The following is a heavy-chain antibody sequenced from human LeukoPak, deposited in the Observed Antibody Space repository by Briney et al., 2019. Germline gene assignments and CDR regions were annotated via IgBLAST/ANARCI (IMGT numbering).Heavy chain of an antibody. Sequence: SETLSLTCAVYGGSFSGYYWSWIRQPPGKGLEWIGEINHSGSTNYNPSLKSRVTISVDTSKNQLSLKLSSVTAADTAVYYCARGRRIAVAGTGNWFDPWGQGTLVTVSS. CDR2: INHSGST. CDR1: GGSFSGYY. J-gene: IGHJ5*02. V-gene: IGHV4-34*01. CDR3: ARGRRIAVAGTGNWFDP. D-gene: IGHD6-19*01.